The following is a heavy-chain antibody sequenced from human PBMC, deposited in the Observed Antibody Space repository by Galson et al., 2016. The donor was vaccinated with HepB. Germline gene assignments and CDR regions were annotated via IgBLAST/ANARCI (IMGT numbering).Heavy chain of an antibody. CDR2: LDPEDGEA. D-gene: IGHD3-10*01. V-gene: IGHV1-24*01. Sequence: SVKVSCKVPGKSLSDSHVHWVRQAPGRGLEWMGGLDPEDGEALYSERFRGSVTMTEDTSTDTAYMELRSLKSEDTAIYFCASINMVMWFREPYYFDHWGQGTLVAVSS. CDR1: GKSLSDSH. J-gene: IGHJ4*02. CDR3: ASINMVMWFREPYYFDH.